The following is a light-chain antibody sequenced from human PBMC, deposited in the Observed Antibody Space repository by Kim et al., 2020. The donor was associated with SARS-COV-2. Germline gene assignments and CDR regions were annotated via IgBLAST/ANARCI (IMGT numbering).Light chain of an antibody. J-gene: IGKJ2*01. CDR2: DAS. CDR3: QQSYSTLPYT. Sequence: DIQMTQSPSSLSASVGDRVTITCRASQSISTYLNWYQQKPGKAPKLLIYDASSLQSGVPSRFSGSGSGTDFTLTISSLQPEDFATYYCQQSYSTLPYTFGQETKLEI. V-gene: IGKV1-39*01. CDR1: QSISTY.